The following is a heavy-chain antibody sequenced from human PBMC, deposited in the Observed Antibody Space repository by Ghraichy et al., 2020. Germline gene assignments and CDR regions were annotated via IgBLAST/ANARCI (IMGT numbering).Heavy chain of an antibody. CDR1: EFSLSDYE. CDR3: VRNSSGLGDLLDD. J-gene: IGHJ6*02. D-gene: IGHD6-19*01. CDR2: ISSGGTTL. Sequence: GGSLSLSCAASEFSLSDYEMSWVRQAPGKGLEWISYISSGGTTLFYADSVKGRFTLSRDNAKHSLYLQMNSLRADDTAVYYCVRNSSGLGDLLDDVGQGTKVTV. V-gene: IGHV3-48*03.